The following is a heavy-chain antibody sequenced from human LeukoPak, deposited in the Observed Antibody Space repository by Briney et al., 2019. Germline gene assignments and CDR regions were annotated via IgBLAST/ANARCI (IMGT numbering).Heavy chain of an antibody. J-gene: IGHJ3*02. Sequence: ASVKVSCKASGGTFSSYAISWVRQAPGQGLEWMGGIIPIFGTANYAQKFQGRVTITADKSTSTAYMELSSLRSEDTAVYYCARQGITSDAFHIWGQGTMVTVSS. CDR3: ARQGITSDAFHI. D-gene: IGHD3-16*01. CDR2: IIPIFGTA. CDR1: GGTFSSYA. V-gene: IGHV1-69*06.